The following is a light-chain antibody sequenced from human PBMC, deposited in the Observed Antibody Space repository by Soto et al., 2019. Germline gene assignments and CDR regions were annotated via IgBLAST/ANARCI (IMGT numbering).Light chain of an antibody. J-gene: IGKJ4*01. Sequence: DIQMTQSPSTLSASVGDRVTITCRASQSISNWLAWYQQKAGKAPKLLIYKASSLEGGVPSRFSGSGSGTEFNITISSLQPDDFATYYCQKYNTYPFTFGGGTTV. V-gene: IGKV1-5*03. CDR1: QSISNW. CDR2: KAS. CDR3: QKYNTYPFT.